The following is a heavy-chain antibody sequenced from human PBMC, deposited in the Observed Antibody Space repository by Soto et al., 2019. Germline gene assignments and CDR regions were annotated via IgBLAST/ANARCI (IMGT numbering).Heavy chain of an antibody. CDR2: IYYSGST. Sequence: SLTCTVCGGSISSGDYYWSWIRQPPGKGLEWIGYIYYSGSTYYNPSLKSRVTISVDTSKNQFSLKLSSVTAADTAVYYCATTTRGYSYGYPDPYYYYGMDVWGQGTTVTVSS. D-gene: IGHD5-18*01. CDR1: GGSISSGDYY. CDR3: ATTTRGYSYGYPDPYYYYGMDV. V-gene: IGHV4-30-4*01. J-gene: IGHJ6*02.